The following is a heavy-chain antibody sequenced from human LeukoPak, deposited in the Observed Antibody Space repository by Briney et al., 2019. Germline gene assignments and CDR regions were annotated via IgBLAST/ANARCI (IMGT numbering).Heavy chain of an antibody. J-gene: IGHJ4*02. D-gene: IGHD5-18*01. V-gene: IGHV3-23*01. CDR1: GFTFSSYA. Sequence: GGSLRLSCAASGFTFSSYAMSWVRQAPGKGLEWVSAISGSGGSTYYADSVKDRFTISRDNSKNTLYLQMNSLRAEDTAVYYCVGYSYGYGYWGQGTLVTVSS. CDR2: ISGSGGST. CDR3: VGYSYGYGY.